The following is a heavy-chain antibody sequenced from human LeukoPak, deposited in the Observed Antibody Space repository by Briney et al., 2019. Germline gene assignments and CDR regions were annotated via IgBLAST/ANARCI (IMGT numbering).Heavy chain of an antibody. Sequence: ASVKVSCKASGYTFTSYYMHWVRQAPGQGLEWVGAINPSGGTTGYAQKFQGRVTMTRDTSTTTVYMELSSLRSEDTAVYHCARDLVAPDYWGQGTLVTVSS. CDR3: ARDLVAPDY. D-gene: IGHD6-6*01. J-gene: IGHJ4*02. CDR1: GYTFTSYY. CDR2: INPSGGTT. V-gene: IGHV1-46*01.